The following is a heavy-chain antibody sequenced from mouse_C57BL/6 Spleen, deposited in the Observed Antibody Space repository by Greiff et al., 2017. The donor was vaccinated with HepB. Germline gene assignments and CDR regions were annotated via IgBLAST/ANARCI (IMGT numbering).Heavy chain of an antibody. CDR2: IYPGDGDT. D-gene: IGHD2-4*01. CDR3: ARWDYDGY. J-gene: IGHJ2*01. Sequence: VQLQQSGPELVKPGASVKISCKASGYAFSSSWMNWVNQRPGKGLEWIGRIYPGDGDTNYNGKFKGKATLTADKSSSTAYMQLSSLTSEDSAVYFCARWDYDGYWGQGTTLTVSS. CDR1: GYAFSSSW. V-gene: IGHV1-82*01.